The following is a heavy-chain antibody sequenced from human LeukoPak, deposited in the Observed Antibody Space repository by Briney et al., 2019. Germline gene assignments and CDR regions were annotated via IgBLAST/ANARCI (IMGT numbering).Heavy chain of an antibody. J-gene: IGHJ4*02. Sequence: GGSLRLSCAASGFTVSSNYMSWVRQAPGKGLEWVSVIYRGGSTDHADSVKGRFTISRDNSKNTLYLQMNNLRAEDTAMYYCARDSSGWCGNFDYWGQGTLVTVSS. D-gene: IGHD6-19*01. CDR1: GFTVSSNY. CDR3: ARDSSGWCGNFDY. CDR2: IYRGGST. V-gene: IGHV3-66*01.